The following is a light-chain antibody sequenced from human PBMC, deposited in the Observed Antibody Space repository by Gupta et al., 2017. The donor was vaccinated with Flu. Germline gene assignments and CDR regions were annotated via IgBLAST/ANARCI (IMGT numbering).Light chain of an antibody. CDR1: RSDVGRYNY. J-gene: IGLJ1*01. Sequence: QSALTQPPSVSGSPGPSLPLLCTGTRSDVGRYNYVSWYQQHPGRAPKLIIYDVSNRPSGVSNRFSGSKSGNTASLTISGLEAEDETDYYCSSYTSTNTFYVFGTGTKVTVL. CDR3: SSYTSTNTFYV. V-gene: IGLV2-14*01. CDR2: DVS.